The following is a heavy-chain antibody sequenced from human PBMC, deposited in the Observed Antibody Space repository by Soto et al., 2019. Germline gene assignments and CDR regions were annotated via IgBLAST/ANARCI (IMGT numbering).Heavy chain of an antibody. V-gene: IGHV1-18*01. CDR2: ISGYNGDT. J-gene: IGHJ6*02. D-gene: IGHD2-8*01. CDR3: AKNGQPPYYYYGMDV. Sequence: QGQLVQSGPEAKKPGASVKVSCKASGYTFSRYGISWVRQAPGQGLEWMGWISGYNGDTKYAQKVQGRVTMTIDTSTYTAYMELRSLTSHDTAIYYCAKNGQPPYYYYGMDVWGQGTTVTGSS. CDR1: GYTFSRYG.